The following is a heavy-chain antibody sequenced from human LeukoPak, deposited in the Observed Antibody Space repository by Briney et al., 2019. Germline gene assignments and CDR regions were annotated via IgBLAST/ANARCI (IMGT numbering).Heavy chain of an antibody. Sequence: GGSLRLSCAASGFTFSSYAMHWVRQAPGKGLEWVAVISYDGSNKYYADSVKGRFTISRDNSKNTLYLQMNSLRAEDTAVYYCARTAYYDFWSGFSGPSDYWGQGTLVTVSS. V-gene: IGHV3-30*04. CDR3: ARTAYYDFWSGFSGPSDY. CDR2: ISYDGSNK. CDR1: GFTFSSYA. J-gene: IGHJ4*02. D-gene: IGHD3-3*01.